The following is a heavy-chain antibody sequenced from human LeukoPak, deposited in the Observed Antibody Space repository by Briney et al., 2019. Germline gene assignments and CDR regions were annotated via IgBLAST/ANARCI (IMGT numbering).Heavy chain of an antibody. J-gene: IGHJ4*02. V-gene: IGHV3-23*01. D-gene: IGHD6-19*01. CDR1: GFTFSSYA. CDR3: AKETVAAPPIDY. Sequence: QPGGSLRLSCAASGFTFSSYAMSWVRQSPGKGLEWVSAISGSAYSTYYTDSVKGRFTISGDNSKNTLYLQMNSLRAEDTAVYYCAKETVAAPPIDYWGQGTLVTVSS. CDR2: ISGSAYST.